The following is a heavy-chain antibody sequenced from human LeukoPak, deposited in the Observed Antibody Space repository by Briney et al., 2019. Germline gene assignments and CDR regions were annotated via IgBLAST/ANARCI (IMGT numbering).Heavy chain of an antibody. D-gene: IGHD3-10*01. V-gene: IGHV4-59*01. CDR1: GGSISSYY. Sequence: SETLSLTCTVSGGSISSYYWSWIRQPPGKGLEWIGYIYYSGSTNYNPSLKSRVTISVDTSKNQFSLKLSSVTAADTAVYYCASLTPLPLGWFDPWGQGTLVTVSS. CDR2: IYYSGST. J-gene: IGHJ5*02. CDR3: ASLTPLPLGWFDP.